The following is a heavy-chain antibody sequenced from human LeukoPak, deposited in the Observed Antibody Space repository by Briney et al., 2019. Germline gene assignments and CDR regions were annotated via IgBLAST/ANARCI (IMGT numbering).Heavy chain of an antibody. D-gene: IGHD3-3*01. CDR1: GFTFSSYG. Sequence: GRSLRLSCVASGFTFSSYGMHWVRQAPGKRLQWVAVIWYDGSNKYYADSVKGRFTISRDNSKNTLYLQMNSLRAEDTAVYYCARDHKTYYDFWSGYYFDYWGQGTLVTVSS. J-gene: IGHJ4*02. V-gene: IGHV3-33*01. CDR2: IWYDGSNK. CDR3: ARDHKTYYDFWSGYYFDY.